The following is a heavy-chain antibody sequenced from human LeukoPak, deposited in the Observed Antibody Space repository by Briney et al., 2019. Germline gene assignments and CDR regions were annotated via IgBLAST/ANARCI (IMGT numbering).Heavy chain of an antibody. J-gene: IGHJ4*02. CDR1: VVSVSSGSYY. Sequence: ETLSPTRTVSVVSVSSGSYYWSWIRHPPGKGLEWIGYIYYSGSTNYTPSLKSRVTISVDTSKNQFSLKLSSVTAADTAVYYCARVSIAAASSFDYWGQGTLVTVSS. CDR3: ARVSIAAASSFDY. V-gene: IGHV4-61*01. CDR2: IYYSGST. D-gene: IGHD6-13*01.